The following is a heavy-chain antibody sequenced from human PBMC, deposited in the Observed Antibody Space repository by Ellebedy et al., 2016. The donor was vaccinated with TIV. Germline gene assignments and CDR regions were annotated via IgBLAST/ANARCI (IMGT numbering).Heavy chain of an antibody. Sequence: AASVKVSCKASGYTFTSYDINWVRQAPGQGLEWMGWMNPNSANTGYAQKFQGRLTMTTDTSISTAYMELSSLKSEDTALYYCARGLRGEFDYWGQGTLVTVSS. CDR2: MNPNSANT. CDR1: GYTFTSYD. V-gene: IGHV1-8*02. J-gene: IGHJ4*02. CDR3: ARGLRGEFDY.